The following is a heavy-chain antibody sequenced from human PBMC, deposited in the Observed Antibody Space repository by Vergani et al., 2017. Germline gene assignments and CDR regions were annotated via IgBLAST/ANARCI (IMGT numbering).Heavy chain of an antibody. D-gene: IGHD2-2*01. CDR1: GGSISSGGYY. CDR3: ARPVVPAAIRWGCFDP. Sequence: QVQLQESGPGLVKPSQTLSLTCNVSGGSISSGGYYWSWIRQHPGKGLERIGSINYSGSTYYNPSLKSRVTISVDTSKNQFSLKLSSVTAADTAVYYRARPVVPAAIRWGCFDPWGQGTLVTVSS. V-gene: IGHV4-39*01. J-gene: IGHJ5*02. CDR2: INYSGST.